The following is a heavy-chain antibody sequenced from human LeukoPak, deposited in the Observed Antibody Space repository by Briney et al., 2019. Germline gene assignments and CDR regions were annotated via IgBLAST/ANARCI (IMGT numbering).Heavy chain of an antibody. V-gene: IGHV4-39*01. CDR2: IYYSGST. J-gene: IGHJ4*02. Sequence: SETLSLTCTVSGGSISSSNCYWRWIRQPPGKGLEWIGSIYYSGSTYYNPSLKSRVTISVDTSKNQFSLKLSCVIAADTAVYYCARLITIFGVDLDYWGQGTLVTVSS. D-gene: IGHD3-3*01. CDR3: ARLITIFGVDLDY. CDR1: GGSISSSNCY.